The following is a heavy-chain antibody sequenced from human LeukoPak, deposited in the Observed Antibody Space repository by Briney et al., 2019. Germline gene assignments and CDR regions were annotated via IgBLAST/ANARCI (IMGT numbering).Heavy chain of an antibody. J-gene: IGHJ1*01. CDR3: SPAAGIKSSGYFQH. CDR1: GFTFSSYG. V-gene: IGHV3-33*01. D-gene: IGHD6-13*01. CDR2: IWYDGSNK. Sequence: GGSLRLSCAASGFTFSSYGMHWVRQAPGKGLEWVAVIWYDGSNKYYADSVKGRFTISRDNSKNTLYLQMNSLRAEDTAVYYCSPAAGIKSSGYFQHWGQGTLVTVSS.